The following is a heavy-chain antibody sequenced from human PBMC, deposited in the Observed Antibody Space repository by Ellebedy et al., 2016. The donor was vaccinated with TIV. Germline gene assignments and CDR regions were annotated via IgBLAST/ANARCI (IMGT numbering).Heavy chain of an antibody. Sequence: PWGSLRLSCAASGFTFSNYAMHWVRQAPGKGLEWVAILWYDGSDKYYADSVKGRFIISRDNSKNTVFLQMNSLRAEDTAVYYCARAVVTVGSDYWGQGTLVTVST. D-gene: IGHD2-21*02. V-gene: IGHV3-33*01. CDR1: GFTFSNYA. J-gene: IGHJ4*02. CDR2: LWYDGSDK. CDR3: ARAVVTVGSDY.